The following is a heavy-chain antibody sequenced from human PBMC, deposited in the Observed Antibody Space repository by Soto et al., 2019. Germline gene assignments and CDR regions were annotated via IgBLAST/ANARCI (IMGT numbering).Heavy chain of an antibody. CDR3: ALSSGYYRDFDY. Sequence: PSETLSLTCTVSGGSISSYYWSWIRQPPGKGLEWIGYIYYSGSTNYNPSLKSRVTISVDTSKNQFSLKLSSVTAADTAVYYCALSSGYYRDFDYWGQGTLVTVSS. D-gene: IGHD3-22*01. CDR2: IYYSGST. CDR1: GGSISSYY. V-gene: IGHV4-59*01. J-gene: IGHJ4*02.